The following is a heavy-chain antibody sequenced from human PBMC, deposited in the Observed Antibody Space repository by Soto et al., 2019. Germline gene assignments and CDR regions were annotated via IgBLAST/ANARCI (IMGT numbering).Heavy chain of an antibody. CDR3: AKDLDDNRPPDAFDI. V-gene: IGHV3-23*01. D-gene: IGHD3-22*01. J-gene: IGHJ3*02. CDR2: ISGSGDRT. Sequence: EVQLLESGGGLVQPGGSLRLSCAASGFSSSTYAMTWVRQAPGKGLEWVSTISGSGDRTYYADSVKGRFTISRDNSKNTLYLQMNSLRAEDTAVYYCAKDLDDNRPPDAFDIWGQGTMVTVSP. CDR1: GFSSSTYA.